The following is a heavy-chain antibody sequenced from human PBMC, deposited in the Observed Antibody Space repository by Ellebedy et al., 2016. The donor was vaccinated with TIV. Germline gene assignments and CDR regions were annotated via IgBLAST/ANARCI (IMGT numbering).Heavy chain of an antibody. CDR3: ARQLDPWIYLDV. D-gene: IGHD1-7*01. Sequence: KVSCKGSGYSFTSYWISWVRQLPGRGLEWMGRIDPSDSYTNYSPSFQGHVTISADKAISTAYLQWSSIKASDTAMYYCARQLDPWIYLDVWGQGTTVTVSS. CDR2: IDPSDSYT. V-gene: IGHV5-10-1*01. CDR1: GYSFTSYW. J-gene: IGHJ6*02.